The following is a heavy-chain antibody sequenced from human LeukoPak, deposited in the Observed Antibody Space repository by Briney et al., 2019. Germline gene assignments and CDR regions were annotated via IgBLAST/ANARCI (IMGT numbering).Heavy chain of an antibody. Sequence: GGSLRLSCAASGFTFSSYSMNWVRQAPGKGLERVSSISSSSSYIYYADSVKGRFTISRDNAKNSLYLQMNSLRAEDTAVYYCARDDYDYVWGSYRYTEGNYWGQGTLVTVSS. CDR3: ARDDYDYVWGSYRYTEGNY. CDR2: ISSSSSYI. J-gene: IGHJ4*02. V-gene: IGHV3-21*01. CDR1: GFTFSSYS. D-gene: IGHD3-16*02.